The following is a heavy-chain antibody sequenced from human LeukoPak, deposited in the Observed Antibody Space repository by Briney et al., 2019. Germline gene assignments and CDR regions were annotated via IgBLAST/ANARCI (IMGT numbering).Heavy chain of an antibody. CDR1: DGSISSFY. CDR3: ARRAYYYDSSGILRV. CDR2: INHSGST. V-gene: IGHV4-34*01. J-gene: IGHJ4*02. D-gene: IGHD3-22*01. Sequence: SETLSLTCTVSDGSISSFYWSWIRQPPGKGLEWIGEINHSGSTNYNPSLKSRVTISVDTSKNQFSLKLSSVTAADTAVYYCARRAYYYDSSGILRVWGQGTLVTVSS.